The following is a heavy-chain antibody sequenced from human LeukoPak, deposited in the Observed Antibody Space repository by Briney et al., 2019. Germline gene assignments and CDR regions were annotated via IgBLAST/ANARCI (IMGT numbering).Heavy chain of an antibody. Sequence: GGSLRLSCVATGLIFKSYSMNWVRQAPGKGLEWVSFITSSSSDVFYVDAVKGQFTVSRGNARNSLYLQMNRLRAEDTAVYYCARVQSPRGASGSRYYYYSGMDVWGQGTTVTVSS. CDR1: GLIFKSYS. CDR3: ARVQSPRGASGSRYYYYSGMDV. CDR2: ITSSSSDV. D-gene: IGHD6-19*01. J-gene: IGHJ6*02. V-gene: IGHV3-21*05.